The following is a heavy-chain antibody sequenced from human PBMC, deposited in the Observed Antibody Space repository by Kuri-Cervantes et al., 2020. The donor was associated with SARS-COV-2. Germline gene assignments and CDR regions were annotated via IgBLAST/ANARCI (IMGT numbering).Heavy chain of an antibody. Sequence: ASVKVSCKASGYTFTGYYMYGVRQAPGQGLEWMGWINPNSGGTNYAQKFHGRVTMTRDRSISTAYMELSRLRSDDTAVYYCARDTYYDFWSGYQPHPYGMDVWGQGTTVTVSS. D-gene: IGHD3-3*01. CDR3: ARDTYYDFWSGYQPHPYGMDV. V-gene: IGHV1-2*02. CDR2: INPNSGGT. CDR1: GYTFTGYY. J-gene: IGHJ6*02.